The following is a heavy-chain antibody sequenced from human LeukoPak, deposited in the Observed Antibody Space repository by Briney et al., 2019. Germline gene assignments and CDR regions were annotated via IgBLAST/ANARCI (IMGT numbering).Heavy chain of an antibody. CDR3: AKGHWGDS. Sequence: SGGSLRLSCAASGFTVSSNYMNWVRQAPGKGLEWVSSVSESGDSTSYADSVKGRFSISRDNSENTVSLQMNSLTVDDTAVYYCAKGHWGDSWGQGTLVTVSS. D-gene: IGHD7-27*01. CDR1: GFTVSSNY. J-gene: IGHJ4*02. V-gene: IGHV3-23*01. CDR2: VSESGDST.